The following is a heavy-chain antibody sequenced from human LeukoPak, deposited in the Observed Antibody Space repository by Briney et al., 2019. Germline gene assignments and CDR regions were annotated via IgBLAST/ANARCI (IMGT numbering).Heavy chain of an antibody. CDR2: ISSSSSYI. J-gene: IGHJ4*02. Sequence: PGGSLRLSCAASGFTFSSYSMNWVRQAPGKGLEWVSSISSSSSYIYYADSVKGRFTISRDNAKNSLYLQTDSLRAEDTAVYYCARGRRWLQLLADYWGQGTLVTVSS. CDR3: ARGRRWLQLLADY. V-gene: IGHV3-21*01. D-gene: IGHD5-24*01. CDR1: GFTFSSYS.